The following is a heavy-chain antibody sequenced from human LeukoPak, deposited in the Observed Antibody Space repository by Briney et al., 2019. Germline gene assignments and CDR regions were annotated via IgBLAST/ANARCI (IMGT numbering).Heavy chain of an antibody. V-gene: IGHV4-38-2*02. CDR3: ARFPRGGWIS. J-gene: IGHJ4*02. CDR2: IYHSGST. CDR1: GYSISSGYY. Sequence: SETLSLTCTVSGYSISSGYYWGWIRQPPGKGLEWIGSIYHSGSTYYNPSLKSRVTISVDTSKNQFSLKLSSVTAADTAVYYCARFPRGGWISWGQGTLVTVSS. D-gene: IGHD6-19*01.